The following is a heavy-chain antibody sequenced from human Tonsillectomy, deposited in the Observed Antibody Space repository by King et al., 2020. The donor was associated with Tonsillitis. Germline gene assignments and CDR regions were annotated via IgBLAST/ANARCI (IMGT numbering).Heavy chain of an antibody. Sequence: VQLVESGGGLVQPGGSLRLSCAASGFMLKNFVMSWVRQAPGKGLEWVSLIDGSGGGIKYADSVKGRFTISRDNSKNTLYLQMNSLRAEDRAVYYCAKEGSYYMDVWGKGTTVTVSS. CDR3: AKEGSYYMDV. CDR1: GFMLKNFV. J-gene: IGHJ6*03. V-gene: IGHV3-23*04. CDR2: IDGSGGGI.